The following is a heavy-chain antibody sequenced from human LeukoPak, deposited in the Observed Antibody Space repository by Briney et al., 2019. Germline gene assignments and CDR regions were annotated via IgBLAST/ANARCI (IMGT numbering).Heavy chain of an antibody. CDR3: AKEGGSGSPYYYYYMDV. CDR2: TRGSGGSP. Sequence: PGGTLRLSSAASGFTFSSYAMSWVRQAPGKGRKWGTATRGSGGSPYCANSGKGRSTISRDNSQNTLYLQVNSLRAEGTAVYYCAKEGGSGSPYYYYYMDVWGKGTTVTVSS. CDR1: GFTFSSYA. J-gene: IGHJ6*03. D-gene: IGHD3-22*01. V-gene: IGHV3-23*01.